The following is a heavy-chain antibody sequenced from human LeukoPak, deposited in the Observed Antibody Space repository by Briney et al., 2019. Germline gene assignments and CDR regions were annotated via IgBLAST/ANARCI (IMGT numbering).Heavy chain of an antibody. CDR3: ARARQIVVVPAAIQYYYYMDV. CDR2: INPNSGGT. Sequence: ASVKVSCKASGYTFTGYYMHWVRQAPGQGLEWMGRINPNSGGTNYAQKFQGRVTMTRDTSISTAYMELSRLRSDDTAVYCCARARQIVVVPAAIQYYYYMDVWGKGTTVTVSS. V-gene: IGHV1-2*06. CDR1: GYTFTGYY. D-gene: IGHD2-2*01. J-gene: IGHJ6*03.